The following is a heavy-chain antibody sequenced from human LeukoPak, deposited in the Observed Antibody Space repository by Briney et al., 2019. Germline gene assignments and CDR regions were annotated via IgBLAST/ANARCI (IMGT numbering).Heavy chain of an antibody. V-gene: IGHV4-39*01. CDR2: IYYSGST. Sequence: PSETLSLTCTVSGGSISSSYYYWGWIRQPPGKGLEWIGSIYYSGSTYYNPSLKSRVTISVDTSKNQFSLKLRSVTAADTAVYYCARNDYGDYVSPQYYFDYWGQGTLVTVSS. J-gene: IGHJ4*02. D-gene: IGHD4-17*01. CDR3: ARNDYGDYVSPQYYFDY. CDR1: GGSISSSYYY.